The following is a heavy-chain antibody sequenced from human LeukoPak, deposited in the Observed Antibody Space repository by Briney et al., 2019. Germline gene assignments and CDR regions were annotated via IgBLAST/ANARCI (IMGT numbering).Heavy chain of an antibody. D-gene: IGHD2-15*01. Sequence: TGGSLRLSCAASGFTFSVFWMSWVRQAPGKGLEWVANIKQDGSEKYYVDSVKDRFTISRDNDNNSMYLQINSLRAEDTAVYYCARYHGGYFAYWGQGTLVTVSS. CDR2: IKQDGSEK. CDR3: ARYHGGYFAY. V-gene: IGHV3-7*01. J-gene: IGHJ4*02. CDR1: GFTFSVFW.